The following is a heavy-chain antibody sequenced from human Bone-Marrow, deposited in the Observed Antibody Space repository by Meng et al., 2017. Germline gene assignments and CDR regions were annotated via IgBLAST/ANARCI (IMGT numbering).Heavy chain of an antibody. V-gene: IGHV4-30-4*01. D-gene: IGHD2-21*01. CDR1: GGSISSGDYY. CDR3: AREGRSHQVGVSVY. Sequence: QVQLQESGPGLVKPSQTLCLTCTVSGGSISSGDYYWIWIRQPPGKGLEWIGYIYNSGSTYYNPSLKSRVTISVDTSKNQFSLKLRFVTAADTAVYYCAREGRSHQVGVSVYWGQGNLVTVSS. CDR2: IYNSGST. J-gene: IGHJ4*02.